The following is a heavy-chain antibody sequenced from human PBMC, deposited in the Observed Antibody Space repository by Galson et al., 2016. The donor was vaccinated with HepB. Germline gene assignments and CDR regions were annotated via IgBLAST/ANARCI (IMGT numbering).Heavy chain of an antibody. CDR3: ARRHEYCPPVGCSVDY. V-gene: IGHV3-30*03. D-gene: IGHD2/OR15-2a*01. J-gene: IGHJ4*02. Sequence: SLRLSCAASGFTFSNYGMHWVRQAPGKGLEWVAADSMDGRRKFYADSVKGRFTISRDNSNNMLFLQMSSLGANDTAVYYCARRHEYCPPVGCSVDYWGQGTLVFVSS. CDR1: GFTFSNYG. CDR2: DSMDGRRK.